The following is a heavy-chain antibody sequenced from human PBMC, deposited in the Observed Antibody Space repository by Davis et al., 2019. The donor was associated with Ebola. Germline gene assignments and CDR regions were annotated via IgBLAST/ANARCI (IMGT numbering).Heavy chain of an antibody. CDR1: GGSISSYY. Sequence: SETLSLTCTVSGGSISSYYWSWIRQPPGKGLEWIGYIYYSGSTNYNPSLKSRVTISVDTSKNQFSLKLSSVTAADTAVYYCARHSITIFGGYYYGMDVWGQGTTVTVSS. CDR2: IYYSGST. D-gene: IGHD3-9*01. V-gene: IGHV4-59*01. J-gene: IGHJ6*02. CDR3: ARHSITIFGGYYYGMDV.